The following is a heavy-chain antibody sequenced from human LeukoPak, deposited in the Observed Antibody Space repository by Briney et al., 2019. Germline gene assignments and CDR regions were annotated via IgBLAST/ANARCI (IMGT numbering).Heavy chain of an antibody. Sequence: ASVKVSCKASGGTFSSYAISWVRQAPGQGLEWMGGIIPIFGTANNAQKLQGRVTMTTDTSTSTAYMELRSLRSDDTAVYYCARSESRDAFDIWGQGTMVTVSS. D-gene: IGHD3-10*01. CDR1: GGTFSSYA. CDR2: IIPIFGTA. J-gene: IGHJ3*02. V-gene: IGHV1-69*05. CDR3: ARSESRDAFDI.